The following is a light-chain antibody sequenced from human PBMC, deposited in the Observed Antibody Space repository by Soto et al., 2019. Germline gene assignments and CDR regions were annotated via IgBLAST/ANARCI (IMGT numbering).Light chain of an antibody. Sequence: QSAMTQPTSASGTPGQSVTIPCTGTSSDVGDYNYVSWYQQHPGKAPKLMIYEVSRRPSGVPDRFSGSKSGNTASLTVSGLQAEDEEDYYCSSNAGSNNLVFGGGTQLTVL. J-gene: IGLJ2*01. CDR1: SSDVGDYNY. V-gene: IGLV2-8*01. CDR3: SSNAGSNNLV. CDR2: EVS.